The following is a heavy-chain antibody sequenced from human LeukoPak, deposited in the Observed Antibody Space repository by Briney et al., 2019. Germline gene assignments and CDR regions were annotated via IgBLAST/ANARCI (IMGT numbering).Heavy chain of an antibody. J-gene: IGHJ4*02. D-gene: IGHD3-22*01. V-gene: IGHV4-34*01. CDR1: GGSFSGYY. CDR3: ARGVTYYYDSSGYYYLFDC. CDR2: INHSGST. Sequence: SETLSLTCAVYGGSFSGYYWSWIRQPPGKGLEWIGEINHSGSTNYNPSLKSRVTISVDTSKNQFSLKLSSVTAADTAVYYCARGVTYYYDSSGYYYLFDCWGQGTLVTVSS.